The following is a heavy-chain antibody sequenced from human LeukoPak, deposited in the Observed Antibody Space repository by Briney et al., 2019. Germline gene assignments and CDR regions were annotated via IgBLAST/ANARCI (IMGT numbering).Heavy chain of an antibody. Sequence: SETLFLTCTVSGGSISSYYWSWIRQPPGKGLEWIGYIYYSGSTNYNPSLKSRVTISVDTSKNQFSLKLSSVTAADTAVYYCARQEWLSRHIGYWGQGTLVTVSS. CDR3: ARQEWLSRHIGY. CDR2: IYYSGST. J-gene: IGHJ4*02. CDR1: GGSISSYY. V-gene: IGHV4-59*08. D-gene: IGHD6-19*01.